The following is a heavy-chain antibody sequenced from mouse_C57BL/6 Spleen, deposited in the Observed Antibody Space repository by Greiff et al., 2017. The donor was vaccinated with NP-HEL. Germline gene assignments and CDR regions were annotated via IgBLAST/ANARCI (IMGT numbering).Heavy chain of an antibody. Sequence: QVQLQQSGAELVKPGASVKMSCKASGYTFTSYWITWVKQRPGQGLEWIGDIYPGSGSTNYNEKFKSKATLTVDTSSSTAYMQLGSLTSEDSAVYYCARRSLDGYYFDYWGQGTTLTVSS. V-gene: IGHV1-55*01. D-gene: IGHD2-3*01. CDR3: ARRSLDGYYFDY. J-gene: IGHJ2*01. CDR1: GYTFTSYW. CDR2: IYPGSGST.